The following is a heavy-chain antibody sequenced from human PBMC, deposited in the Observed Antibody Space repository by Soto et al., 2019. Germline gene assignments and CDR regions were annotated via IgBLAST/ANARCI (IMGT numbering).Heavy chain of an antibody. CDR2: IRSKAYGGTT. CDR1: GFTFGDYA. CDR3: AWLGQASVGAGPYYYGMDV. D-gene: IGHD1-26*01. V-gene: IGHV3-49*03. Sequence: GGSLRLSCTASGFTFGDYAMSWFRQAPGKGLEWVGFIRSKAYGGTTEYAASVKGRFTISRDDSKSIAYLQMNSLKTEDTAVYYCAWLGQASVGAGPYYYGMDVWGQGTTVTVSS. J-gene: IGHJ6*02.